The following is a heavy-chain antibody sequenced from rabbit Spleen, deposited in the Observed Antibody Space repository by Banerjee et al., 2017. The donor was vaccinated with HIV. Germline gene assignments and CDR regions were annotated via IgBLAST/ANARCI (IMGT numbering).Heavy chain of an antibody. D-gene: IGHD1-1*01. Sequence: QEQLVESGGGLVQPEGSLTLTCTASGFSFSINNYMCWVRQAPGKGLEWIACMYAGSLRDTYYATWAKGRFTISRSSSTTVTLQVTSLTAADRATYFCARDLLGVIGWNFYLWGPGTLVTVS. J-gene: IGHJ4*01. CDR2: MYAGSLRDT. V-gene: IGHV1S45*01. CDR1: GFSFSINNY. CDR3: ARDLLGVIGWNFYL.